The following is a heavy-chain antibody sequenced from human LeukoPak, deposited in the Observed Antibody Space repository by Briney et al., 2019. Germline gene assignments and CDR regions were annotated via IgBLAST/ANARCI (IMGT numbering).Heavy chain of an antibody. V-gene: IGHV3-30*02. D-gene: IGHD4-17*01. CDR1: EFTFSNYA. Sequence: PGGSLRLSCAASEFTFSNYAMHWVRQAPGKGLEWVAFIRHDGSDIYYADSVRGRFTISRDNAKNSLYLQMNSLRAEDTAVYYCARDSDYGDYSDYWGQGTLVTVSS. CDR3: ARDSDYGDYSDY. CDR2: IRHDGSDI. J-gene: IGHJ4*02.